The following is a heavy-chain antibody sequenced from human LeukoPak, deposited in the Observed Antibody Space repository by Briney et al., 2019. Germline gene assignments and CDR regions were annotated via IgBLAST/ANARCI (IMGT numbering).Heavy chain of an antibody. Sequence: GASVKVSCKASGYTFIDYYMHWVRQAPGQGLEWMGRINPNSGGTNYAQKFQGRVTMIRDTSISTAYMELSRLRSDDTAVYYCARDLSIALAALGYWGQGTLVTVSS. D-gene: IGHD6-19*01. J-gene: IGHJ4*02. CDR3: ARDLSIALAALGY. CDR2: INPNSGGT. V-gene: IGHV1-2*06. CDR1: GYTFIDYY.